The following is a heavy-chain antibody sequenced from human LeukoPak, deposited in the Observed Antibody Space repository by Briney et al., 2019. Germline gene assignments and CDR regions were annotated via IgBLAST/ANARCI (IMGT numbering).Heavy chain of an antibody. J-gene: IGHJ3*02. CDR3: ARCRWGYCSGGTCFEREKGAFDI. CDR1: GYTFTSYG. Sequence: GASVKVSCKASGYTFTSYGISWVRQAPGQGLEWMGWISAYNGNTNYAQKLQGRVTMTTDTSTSTAYMELRSLRSDDTAVYYCARCRWGYCSGGTCFEREKGAFDIWGQGTMVTVSS. D-gene: IGHD2-15*01. V-gene: IGHV1-18*04. CDR2: ISAYNGNT.